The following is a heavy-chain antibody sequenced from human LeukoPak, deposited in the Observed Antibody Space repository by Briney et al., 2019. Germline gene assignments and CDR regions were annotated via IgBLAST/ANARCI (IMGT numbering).Heavy chain of an antibody. CDR3: ARSTIQRANGYYYFYYMDV. CDR1: GYSFTSYW. Sequence: GESLKISCKGSGYSFTSYWIGWVRQMPGKGLEWIGIIYPGDSDTRYSPSFEGQVTISADKSISTAYLHWSSLKASDTAMYFCARSTIQRANGYYYFYYMDVWGKGTTVTVAS. D-gene: IGHD2-8*01. J-gene: IGHJ6*03. V-gene: IGHV5-51*01. CDR2: IYPGDSDT.